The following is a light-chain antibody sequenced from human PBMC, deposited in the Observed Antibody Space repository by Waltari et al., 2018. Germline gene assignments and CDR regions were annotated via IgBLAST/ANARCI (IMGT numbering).Light chain of an antibody. J-gene: IGLJ2*01. CDR3: SSYTSSSTLV. CDR2: EVS. Sequence: QSALTQPASVSGSPGQSITIPCTGTSSDVGGYNYASWYQPHPGKAPKRMIYEVSNRPSGVSNRFSGSKSGNTASLTISGLQAEDEADYYCSSYTSSSTLVFGGGTKLTVL. V-gene: IGLV2-14*01. CDR1: SSDVGGYNY.